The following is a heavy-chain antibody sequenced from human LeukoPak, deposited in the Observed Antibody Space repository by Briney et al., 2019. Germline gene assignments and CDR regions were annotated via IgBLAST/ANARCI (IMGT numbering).Heavy chain of an antibody. CDR3: AKAAPKYDFYYYSYMDV. V-gene: IGHV3-9*03. Sequence: GGSLRLSCAASGFTFDDYAMHWVRQAPGKGLEWVSGITWNSGSIGYADSVKGRFTISRDNAKNSLYLQMNSLRAEDMALYYCAKAAPKYDFYYYSYMDVWGKGTTVTLSS. J-gene: IGHJ6*03. CDR2: ITWNSGSI. CDR1: GFTFDDYA.